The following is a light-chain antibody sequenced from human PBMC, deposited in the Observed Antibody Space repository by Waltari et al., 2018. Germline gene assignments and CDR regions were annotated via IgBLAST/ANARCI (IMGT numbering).Light chain of an antibody. CDR1: RSVSRN. CDR2: AAS. CDR3: QQFNDWPRT. J-gene: IGKJ1*01. V-gene: IGKV3-15*01. Sequence: EVVMTQFPATQSVSPGESATLSCRASRSVSRNIVWYQQRPGRAPRPLIYAASTRATDTPARFSGSGSGTEFSLTISRLQSEDFAVYYCQQFNDWPRTFGQGTRVEIK.